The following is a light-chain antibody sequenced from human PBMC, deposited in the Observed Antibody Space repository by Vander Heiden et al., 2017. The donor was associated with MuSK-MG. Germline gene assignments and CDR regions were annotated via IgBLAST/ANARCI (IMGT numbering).Light chain of an antibody. J-gene: IGLJ2*01. V-gene: IGLV1-51*01. CDR1: SSNIGNNY. CDR3: GTWDSSLSAVV. Sequence: QSVLTQPPSVSAAPGQKVTISCSGSSSNIGNNYVSWYQQLPGTAPKVLIYDSDKRPSGIPDRFSSSKSATSATLGITGLQTGDEADYYCGTWDSSLSAVVFGGGTKLTVL. CDR2: DSD.